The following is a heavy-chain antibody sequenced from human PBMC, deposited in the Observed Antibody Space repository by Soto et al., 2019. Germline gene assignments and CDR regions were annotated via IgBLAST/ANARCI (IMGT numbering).Heavy chain of an antibody. V-gene: IGHV3-74*01. J-gene: IGHJ6*02. D-gene: IGHD5-12*01. Sequence: GGSLRLSCAASGFTFSSYWMHWVRQAPGKGLVWVSRINSDGSSTSYADSVKGRFTISRDNAKNTLYLQMNSLRAEDTAVYYCARGSGYDFGDYYYYYGMDVWGQGTTVTVSS. CDR1: GFTFSSYW. CDR3: ARGSGYDFGDYYYYYGMDV. CDR2: INSDGSST.